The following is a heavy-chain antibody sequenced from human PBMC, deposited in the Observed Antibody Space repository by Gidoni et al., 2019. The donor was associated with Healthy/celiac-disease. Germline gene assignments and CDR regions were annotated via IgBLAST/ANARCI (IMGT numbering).Heavy chain of an antibody. CDR3: ASHSLWDY. D-gene: IGHD2-21*01. CDR2: IKQDGSEK. J-gene: IGHJ4*02. Sequence: EVQLLASGGGLVQTGGYLRLSFAASGFTFSSYWMSWVRQAPGKGREWGANIKQDGSEKYYVDCVKGRFTISRDNAKNSLYRQRNSLRAEDTAVYYCASHSLWDYWGQGTLVTVSS. V-gene: IGHV3-7*01. CDR1: GFTFSSYW.